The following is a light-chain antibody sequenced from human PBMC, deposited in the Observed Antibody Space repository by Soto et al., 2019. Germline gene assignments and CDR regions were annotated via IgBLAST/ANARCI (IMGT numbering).Light chain of an antibody. Sequence: EIVMTQSPATLSVSPGERASLSCRASQTISSNLAWYQQKPGQAPSLLIHGASTRATGVPARFSGSGSGTEFTLTITSLQSEDFAVYYCQQYHNWPPQYTFGQGTQLQI. V-gene: IGKV3-15*01. CDR2: GAS. CDR1: QTISSN. CDR3: QQYHNWPPQYT. J-gene: IGKJ2*01.